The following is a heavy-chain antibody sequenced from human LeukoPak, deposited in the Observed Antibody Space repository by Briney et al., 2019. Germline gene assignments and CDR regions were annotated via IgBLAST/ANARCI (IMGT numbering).Heavy chain of an antibody. J-gene: IGHJ4*02. V-gene: IGHV3-23*01. Sequence: QTGGSLRLSCAASGFTFNNYAMSWVRQAPGKGLEWVSTVSGSGAIAYYTDSDKGRFTISRDNSKNTLYLQMSSLRAEDTAVYYCARALYSSTYYFDYWGQGTLVTVSS. CDR3: ARALYSSTYYFDY. D-gene: IGHD6-19*01. CDR2: VSGSGAIA. CDR1: GFTFNNYA.